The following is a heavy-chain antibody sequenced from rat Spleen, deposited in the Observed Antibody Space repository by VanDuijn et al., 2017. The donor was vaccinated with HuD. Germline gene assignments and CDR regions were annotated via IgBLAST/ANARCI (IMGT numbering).Heavy chain of an antibody. J-gene: IGHJ2*01. Sequence: EVQLVESGGGLEQPGRSLKLSCVASGFTFNNYWMTWIRQAPGKGLEWVASITDTGSYTYYPESVRGRFTISRDNAKSTLYMQMNSLSSEDTATYCCSSDNFDYWGQGVMVTVSS. CDR3: SSDNFDY. CDR1: GFTFNNYW. V-gene: IGHV5-31*01. CDR2: ITDTGSYT.